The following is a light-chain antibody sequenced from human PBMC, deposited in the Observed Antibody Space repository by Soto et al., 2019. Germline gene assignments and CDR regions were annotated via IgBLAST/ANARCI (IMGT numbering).Light chain of an antibody. Sequence: EIVLTQSAGTLSLSPGERATLSCRASQTVSGSYLAWFQQKPGQAPRLLIYDASTRAAGVPDRFSGSGSGTDFSLTINRLEPEDFAVYYCQQSYSTPLTFGGGTKVEIK. J-gene: IGKJ4*01. V-gene: IGKV3-20*01. CDR2: DAS. CDR3: QQSYSTPLT. CDR1: QTVSGSY.